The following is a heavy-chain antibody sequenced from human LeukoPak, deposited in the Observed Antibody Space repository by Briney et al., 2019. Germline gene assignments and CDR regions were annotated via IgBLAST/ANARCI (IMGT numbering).Heavy chain of an antibody. Sequence: TLSLTCSVSGDSISSGDYYWSWIRQPAGKGLEWIGRISSSGSTNYNPSLKSRVTISVDTSKNQFSLKLSSVTAADTAVYFCARGPYSYDSSGAFDIWGQGTMVTVSS. CDR2: ISSSGST. J-gene: IGHJ3*02. CDR1: GDSISSGDYY. V-gene: IGHV4-61*02. D-gene: IGHD3-22*01. CDR3: ARGPYSYDSSGAFDI.